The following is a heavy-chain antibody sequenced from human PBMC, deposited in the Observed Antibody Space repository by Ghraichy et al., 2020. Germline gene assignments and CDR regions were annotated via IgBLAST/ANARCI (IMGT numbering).Heavy chain of an antibody. CDR3: TTDWVLRYFDWLLPNEGY. CDR2: IKSKTDGGTT. D-gene: IGHD3-9*01. V-gene: IGHV3-15*01. CDR1: GFTFSNAW. Sequence: GGSLRLSCAASGFTFSNAWMSWVRQAPGKGLEWVGRIKSKTDGGTTDYAAPVKGRFTISRDDSKNTLYLQMNSLKTEDTAVYYCTTDWVLRYFDWLLPNEGYWGQGTLVTVSS. J-gene: IGHJ4*02.